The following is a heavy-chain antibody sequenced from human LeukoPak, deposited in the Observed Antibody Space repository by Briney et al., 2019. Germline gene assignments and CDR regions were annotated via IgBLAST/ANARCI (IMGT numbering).Heavy chain of an antibody. Sequence: ASVKVSCKASGYTFTGYYMHWVRQAPGQGLEWMGWINPNSGGTNYAQKFQGRVTMTRDTSISTAYMELSRLRSDDTAVYYCARTMVRGVNWFDHWGQGTLVTVSS. D-gene: IGHD3-10*01. CDR2: INPNSGGT. CDR1: GYTFTGYY. CDR3: ARTMVRGVNWFDH. V-gene: IGHV1-2*02. J-gene: IGHJ5*02.